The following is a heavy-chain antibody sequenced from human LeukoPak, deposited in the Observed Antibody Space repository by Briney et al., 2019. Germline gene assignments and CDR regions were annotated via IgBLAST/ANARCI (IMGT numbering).Heavy chain of an antibody. Sequence: NAGGSLRLSCAASGFTFSSYSMNWVRQAPGKGLEWVSSSSSSSNNIHHADSVKGRFTISRDNAKNSLYLRMNSLRAEDTAVYYCARDVYYGSGSPRLDYWGQGTLVTVSS. J-gene: IGHJ4*02. CDR3: ARDVYYGSGSPRLDY. CDR1: GFTFSSYS. CDR2: SSSSSNNI. V-gene: IGHV3-21*01. D-gene: IGHD3-10*01.